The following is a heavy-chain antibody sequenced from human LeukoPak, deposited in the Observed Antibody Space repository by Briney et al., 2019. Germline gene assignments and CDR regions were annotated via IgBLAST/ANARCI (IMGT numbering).Heavy chain of an antibody. J-gene: IGHJ4*02. CDR1: GFTFNLYA. V-gene: IGHV3-21*05. CDR3: ARDTFQPGLIDS. D-gene: IGHD2-2*01. CDR2: INDDSSDI. Sequence: PGGSLRLSCAASGFTFNLYAMNWVRQAPGKGLEWVSYINDDSSDIHYAGSVKGRITISRDNARNTLYLQLSSLRAEDTAVYYCARDTFQPGLIDSWGQGTLVTVSS.